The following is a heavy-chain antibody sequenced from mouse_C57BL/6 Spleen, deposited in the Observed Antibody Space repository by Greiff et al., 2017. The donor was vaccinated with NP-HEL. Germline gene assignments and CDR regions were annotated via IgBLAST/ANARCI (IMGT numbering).Heavy chain of an antibody. CDR1: GFNTKNTY. CDR3: ARSFMIMTTAWFAY. J-gene: IGHJ3*01. CDR2: IDPANGNT. Sequence: EVQLQQSVAELVRPGASVKLSCTASGFNTKNTYMHWVKQRPEQGLEWIGRIDPANGNTKYAPKFQGKATITADTSSNTAYLQLSSLTSEDTAIYYCARSFMIMTTAWFAYWGQGTLVTVSA. V-gene: IGHV14-3*01. D-gene: IGHD2-4*01.